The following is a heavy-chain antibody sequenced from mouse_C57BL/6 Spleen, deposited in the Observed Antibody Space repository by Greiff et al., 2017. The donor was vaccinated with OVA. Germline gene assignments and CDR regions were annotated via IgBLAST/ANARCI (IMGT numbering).Heavy chain of an antibody. Sequence: EVQLQESGGDLVKPGGSLKLSCAASGFTFSSYGMSWVRQTPDKRLEWVATISSGGSYTYYPDSVKGRFTISRDNAKNTLYLQMSSLKSEDTAMYYCARTAQAPFAYWGQGTLVTVSA. J-gene: IGHJ3*01. CDR2: ISSGGSYT. CDR3: ARTAQAPFAY. CDR1: GFTFSSYG. D-gene: IGHD3-2*02. V-gene: IGHV5-6*01.